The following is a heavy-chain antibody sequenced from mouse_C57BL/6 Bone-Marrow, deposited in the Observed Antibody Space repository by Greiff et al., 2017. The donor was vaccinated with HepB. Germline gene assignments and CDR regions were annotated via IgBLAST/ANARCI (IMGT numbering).Heavy chain of an antibody. D-gene: IGHD1-1*01. V-gene: IGHV1-50*01. CDR1: GYTFTSYW. CDR2: IDPSDSYT. CDR3: ARRGTTVVENYAMEY. J-gene: IGHJ4*01. Sequence: QVQLQQPGAELVKPGASVKLSCKASGYTFTSYWMQWVKQRPGQGLEWIGEIDPSDSYTNYNQKFKGKATLTVDTSSSTAYMQLSSLTSEDSAVYYCARRGTTVVENYAMEYWGQGTSVTVSS.